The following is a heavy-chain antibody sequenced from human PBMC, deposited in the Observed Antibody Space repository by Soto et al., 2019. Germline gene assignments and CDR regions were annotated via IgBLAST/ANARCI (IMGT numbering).Heavy chain of an antibody. CDR2: IYYSGST. CDR3: ARVRGHTYYDFWSGYQGNWFDP. CDR1: GGSISSGDYY. J-gene: IGHJ5*02. Sequence: SGTLSLTCTVSGGSISSGDYYWSWIRQPPGKGLEWIGYIYYSGSTYYNPSLKSRVTISVDTSKNQFSLKLSSVTAADTAVYYCARVRGHTYYDFWSGYQGNWFDPWGQGTLVTVSS. V-gene: IGHV4-30-4*01. D-gene: IGHD3-3*01.